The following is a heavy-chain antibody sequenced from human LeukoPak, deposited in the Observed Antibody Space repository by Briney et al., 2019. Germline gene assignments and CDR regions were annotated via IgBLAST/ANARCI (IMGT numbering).Heavy chain of an antibody. CDR1: GFTFSGYW. Sequence: GGSLRLSCAASGFTFSGYWMDWVRQAPGKGLVWVSHIDSDGSSTSYADSVRGRFTISRDNAKNTLYLQMNSLRAEDTAVYYCARDTRSSPDYWGQGTLVTVSS. V-gene: IGHV3-74*01. D-gene: IGHD3-10*01. CDR3: ARDTRSSPDY. J-gene: IGHJ4*02. CDR2: IDSDGSST.